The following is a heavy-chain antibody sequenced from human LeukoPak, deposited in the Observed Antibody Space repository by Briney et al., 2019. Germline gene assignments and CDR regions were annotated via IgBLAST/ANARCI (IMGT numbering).Heavy chain of an antibody. CDR3: AKAQTPGAAAGAFDI. J-gene: IGHJ3*02. CDR2: IRGGGDVA. V-gene: IGHV3-23*01. D-gene: IGHD6-13*01. CDR1: AFTFSRFA. Sequence: PGGSLRLSCAASAFTFSRFAMSWVRQAPGKGLEWVSAIRGGGDVAYYADSVKGRFTISRDNSKNTLYLQMNSLRAEDTAVYYCAKAQTPGAAAGAFDIWGQGTMVTVSS.